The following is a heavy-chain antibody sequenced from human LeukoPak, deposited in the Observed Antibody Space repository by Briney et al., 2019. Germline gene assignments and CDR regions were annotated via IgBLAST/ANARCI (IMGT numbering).Heavy chain of an antibody. D-gene: IGHD3-3*01. CDR1: GFTFSSYA. Sequence: GGSLRLSCAASGFTFSSYAMHWVRQAPGKGLEYVSAISSNGGSTYYANSVRGRFTISRDNSKNTLYLQMGSLRAEDMAVYYCARLDDFWSGYDYWGQGTLVTVSS. J-gene: IGHJ4*02. CDR2: ISSNGGST. CDR3: ARLDDFWSGYDY. V-gene: IGHV3-64*01.